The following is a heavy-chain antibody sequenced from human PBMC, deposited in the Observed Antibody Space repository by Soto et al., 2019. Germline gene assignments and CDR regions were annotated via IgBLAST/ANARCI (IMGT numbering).Heavy chain of an antibody. J-gene: IGHJ6*02. CDR3: IQSRCGGDCLQSYASHYYYGMDV. CDR1: GFSLSTSGVG. V-gene: IGHV2-5*02. Sequence: GSGPTLVNPTPTLTLTCTFSGFSLSTSGVGVGWIRQPPGKALEWLALIYWDDDKRHSPSLRSRLTINKDTSKNQVVLTMTNMDPVDTATYYCIQSRCGGDCLQSYASHYYYGMDVWGQGTTVTVSS. CDR2: IYWDDDK. D-gene: IGHD2-21*02.